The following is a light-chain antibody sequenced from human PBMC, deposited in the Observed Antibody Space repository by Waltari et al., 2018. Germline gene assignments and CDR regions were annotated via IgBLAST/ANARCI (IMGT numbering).Light chain of an antibody. CDR1: QSVLYSSNNKNY. CDR2: WAS. CDR3: HLYGSART. J-gene: IGKJ4*01. V-gene: IGKV4-1*01. Sequence: IVMTQSPDSLAVSLGERAIINCKSSQSVLYSSNNKNYLAWYQQKPGQPPKLLIYWASTRELGVPDRFSGSGSGTDFTLTISRLEPEDSAVYFCHLYGSARTFGGGTKVEIK.